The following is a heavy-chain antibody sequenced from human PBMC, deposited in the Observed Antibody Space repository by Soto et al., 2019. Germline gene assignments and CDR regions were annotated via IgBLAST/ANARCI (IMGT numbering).Heavy chain of an antibody. D-gene: IGHD3-22*01. J-gene: IGHJ1*01. CDR1: GGSISSGYYY. Sequence: PSETLSLTCSVSGGSISSGYYYWSWIRQPPGKGLEWIGNIYYSGNTYYNPSLKSRLTISVDTSKNQFSLRLSSVTAADTAMYYCARYYDTSNRPYFHHWGQGTRVTVSS. CDR3: ARYYDTSNRPYFHH. CDR2: IYYSGNT. V-gene: IGHV4-30-4*01.